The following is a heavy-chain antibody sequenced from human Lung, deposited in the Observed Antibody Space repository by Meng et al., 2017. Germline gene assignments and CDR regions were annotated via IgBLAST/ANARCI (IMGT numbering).Heavy chain of an antibody. CDR1: GGSITSSTW. J-gene: IGHJ4*02. CDR3: ARFDISSSGRGDY. D-gene: IGHD1-26*01. CDR2: IFHSGST. V-gene: IGHV4-4*02. Sequence: QGQLQEPGPGPGKPSGHLSLTCAVSGGSITSSTWWSWVRQTPGKGLEWFGEIFHSGSTNYNPPLESRVTISVDKSKNQFSLKVYSVTAADTATYYCARFDISSSGRGDYWGQGILVTVSS.